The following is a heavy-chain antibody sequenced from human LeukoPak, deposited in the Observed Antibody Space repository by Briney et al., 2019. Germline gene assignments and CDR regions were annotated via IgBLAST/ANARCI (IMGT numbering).Heavy chain of an antibody. CDR1: GFTFSSYG. J-gene: IGHJ5*02. D-gene: IGHD3-10*01. V-gene: IGHV3-33*01. CDR3: ALLWFGELPWFDP. CDR2: IWYDGSNK. Sequence: GGSLRLSCTASGFTFSSYGMHWVRQGPGKGLEWVAVIWYDGSNKYYADSVKGRFTISRDNSKNTLYLQMNSLRAEDTAVYYCALLWFGELPWFDPWGQGTLVTVSS.